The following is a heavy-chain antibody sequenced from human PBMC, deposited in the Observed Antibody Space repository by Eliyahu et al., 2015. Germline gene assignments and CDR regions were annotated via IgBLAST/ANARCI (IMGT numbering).Heavy chain of an antibody. CDR3: ARDDYGAMLDY. J-gene: IGHJ4*02. D-gene: IGHD4/OR15-4a*01. CDR1: GNSXSTDRYA. V-gene: IGHV6-1*01. Sequence: QVQLQQSGPGLVKPSQTLSLTCAISGNSXSTDRYAWNWIRPSPSRGLEWLGKTFYRSKWYHNYGVSVEGRITIDPDTSKNQFSLHLNSVTPEDTAVYFCARDDYGAMLDYWSQGTLVTVSS. CDR2: TFYRSKWYH.